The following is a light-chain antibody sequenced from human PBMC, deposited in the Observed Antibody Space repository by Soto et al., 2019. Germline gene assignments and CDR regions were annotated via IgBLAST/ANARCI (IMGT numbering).Light chain of an antibody. Sequence: DVVMTQSPLSLSVTLGQPASISCRSSQGLVYSDGNTFLNWFHQRPGQSPRRLIYQASNRDSGVPDRFSGSGSGTVYTLTISGVQAEDVAIYYCLQGTHWPWTFGQGTKVEIK. CDR1: QGLVYSDGNTF. V-gene: IGKV2-30*01. CDR2: QAS. CDR3: LQGTHWPWT. J-gene: IGKJ1*01.